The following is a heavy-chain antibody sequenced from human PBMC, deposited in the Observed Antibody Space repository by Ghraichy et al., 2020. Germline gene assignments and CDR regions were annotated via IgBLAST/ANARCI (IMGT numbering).Heavy chain of an antibody. D-gene: IGHD3-3*01. CDR2: IHFGGST. CDR3: ARVPVLAPTRYTDFWRGYYFDY. V-gene: IGHV4-61*01. CDR1: GGSVTSDSHY. J-gene: IGHJ4*02. Sequence: SETLSLTCAVFGGSVTSDSHYWTWLRQPPGKGLEWIAFIHFGGSTNYNPSLKSRVTISLDTSRNQFSLEVYSVTAADTAVNRCARVPVLAPTRYTDFWRGYYFDYWGQGTLVTVSS.